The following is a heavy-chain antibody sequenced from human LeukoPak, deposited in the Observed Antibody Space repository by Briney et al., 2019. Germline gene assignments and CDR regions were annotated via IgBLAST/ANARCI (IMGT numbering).Heavy chain of an antibody. Sequence: ASVKVSCKVSGYTLTELSMHWVRQAPGKGLEWMGGFDPEDGETIYAQKFQGRVTMTEDTSTDTAYMELSSLRSEDTAVYYCATGGHIAVAGLKDYYFDYWGQGILVTVSS. CDR1: GYTLTELS. V-gene: IGHV1-24*01. J-gene: IGHJ4*02. CDR3: ATGGHIAVAGLKDYYFDY. CDR2: FDPEDGET. D-gene: IGHD6-19*01.